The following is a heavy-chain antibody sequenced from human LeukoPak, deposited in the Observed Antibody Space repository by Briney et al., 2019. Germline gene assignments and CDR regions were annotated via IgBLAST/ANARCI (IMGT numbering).Heavy chain of an antibody. CDR2: INHSGST. Sequence: SETLSLTCAFYGGSFSGYYWSWIRQPPGKGLEWIGEINHSGSTNYNPSLKSRVTILVDTSKIQFSLRLSSVTAADTAVYYCARIAVLRSLGAFDIWGQGTVVTVSS. D-gene: IGHD3-3*01. J-gene: IGHJ3*02. CDR1: GGSFSGYY. V-gene: IGHV4-34*09. CDR3: ARIAVLRSLGAFDI.